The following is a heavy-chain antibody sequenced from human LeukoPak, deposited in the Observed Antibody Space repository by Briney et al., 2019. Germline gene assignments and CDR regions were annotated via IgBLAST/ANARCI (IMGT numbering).Heavy chain of an antibody. CDR3: ARGSLYYDFWSGPDY. D-gene: IGHD3-3*01. V-gene: IGHV3-21*01. Sequence: GGSLRLSCAASGFTFNTYSMNWVRQAPGEGLEWVSSISSSSSYIYYADSVRGRFTISRDNAKNSLYLQMNSLRAEDTAVYYCARGSLYYDFWSGPDYWGQETLVTVSS. CDR1: GFTFNTYS. CDR2: ISSSSSYI. J-gene: IGHJ4*02.